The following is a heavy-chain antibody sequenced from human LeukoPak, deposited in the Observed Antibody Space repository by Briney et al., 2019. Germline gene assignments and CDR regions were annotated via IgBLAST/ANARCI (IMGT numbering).Heavy chain of an antibody. D-gene: IGHD1-20*01. CDR2: INYSGDT. Sequence: SETLSLTCTVSGGSIGSSSYYWGWIRQPPGQGLEWIETINYSGDTYCNPSLKSRVTISVDSSRNQFSLKLSSVTAADTAVYYCVRLQAVTGNFDYWGQGALVTVSS. CDR3: VRLQAVTGNFDY. V-gene: IGHV4-39*07. CDR1: GGSIGSSSYY. J-gene: IGHJ4*02.